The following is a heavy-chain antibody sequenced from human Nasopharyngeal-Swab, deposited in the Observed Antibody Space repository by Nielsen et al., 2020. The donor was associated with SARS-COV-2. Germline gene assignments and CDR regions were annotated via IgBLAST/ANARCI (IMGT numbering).Heavy chain of an antibody. CDR1: GFTFSSDA. V-gene: IGHV3-30-3*01. CDR2: ISYDGSNK. Sequence: GGSLRLSCVVSGFTFSSDAMHWVRQAPGKGLEWVAVISYDGSNKYYADSVKGRFTISRDNSKNTLYLQMISLRAEDTAVFYCARVSSGYYLRLSFDYWGQGTLVTVSS. J-gene: IGHJ4*02. CDR3: ARVSSGYYLRLSFDY. D-gene: IGHD3-22*01.